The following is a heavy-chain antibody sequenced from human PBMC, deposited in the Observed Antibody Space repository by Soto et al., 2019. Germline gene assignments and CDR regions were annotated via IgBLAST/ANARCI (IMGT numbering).Heavy chain of an antibody. V-gene: IGHV1-18*01. CDR2: ISAYNGNT. CDR1: GYTFTSYG. CDR3: VRADSSGYWYYFDY. Sequence: ASVKVSCKASGYTFTSYGISWVRQAPGQGLEWMGWISAYNGNTNYAQKFQGRVTMTTDTSTRTAYMELRSLRSDDTAVYYCVRADSSGYWYYFDYWGQGTLVTVSS. J-gene: IGHJ4*02. D-gene: IGHD3-22*01.